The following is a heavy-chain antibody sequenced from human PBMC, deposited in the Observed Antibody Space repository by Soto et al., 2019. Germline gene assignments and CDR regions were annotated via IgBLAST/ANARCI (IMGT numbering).Heavy chain of an antibody. D-gene: IGHD3-3*01. Sequence: PGGSLTLSCAASGFTFSNYPMTWVRQAPGKGLEWVANIKQDGSEAHYVDAVKGRFTISRDNAKNSVYLQMNSLRVEDTAVYYCGRVPGFLSDQWGQGTLVTAPQ. CDR1: GFTFSNYP. CDR2: IKQDGSEA. CDR3: GRVPGFLSDQ. J-gene: IGHJ4*02. V-gene: IGHV3-7*01.